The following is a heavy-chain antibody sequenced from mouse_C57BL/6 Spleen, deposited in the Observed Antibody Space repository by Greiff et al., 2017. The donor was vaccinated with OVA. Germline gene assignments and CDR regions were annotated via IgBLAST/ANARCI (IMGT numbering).Heavy chain of an antibody. V-gene: IGHV1-42*01. CDR1: GYSFTGYY. CDR3: ARSLYDGYYGGY. CDR2: INPSTGGT. Sequence: EVQLQQSGPELVKPGASVKISCKASGYSFTGYYMNWVKQSPEKSLEWIGEINPSTGGTTYNQKFKAKATLTVDKSSSTAYMQLKSLTSEDSAVYDCARSLYDGYYGGYWGKGTTLTVSS. J-gene: IGHJ2*01. D-gene: IGHD2-3*01.